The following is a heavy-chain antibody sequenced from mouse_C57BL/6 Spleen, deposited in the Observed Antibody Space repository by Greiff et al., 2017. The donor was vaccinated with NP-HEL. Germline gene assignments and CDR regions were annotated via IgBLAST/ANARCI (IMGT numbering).Heavy chain of an antibody. CDR2: SRNKANDYTT. CDR1: GFTFSDFY. V-gene: IGHV7-1*01. Sequence: EVQLVESGGGLVQSGRSLRLSCATSGFTFSDFYMEWVRQAPGKGLEWIAASRNKANDYTTEYSASVKGRFIVSRDTSQSILYLQMNALRAEDTAIYYCARDYDYDGSFAYWGQGTLVTVSA. J-gene: IGHJ3*01. D-gene: IGHD2-4*01. CDR3: ARDYDYDGSFAY.